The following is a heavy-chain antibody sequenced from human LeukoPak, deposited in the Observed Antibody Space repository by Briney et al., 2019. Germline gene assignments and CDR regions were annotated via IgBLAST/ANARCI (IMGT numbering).Heavy chain of an antibody. D-gene: IGHD3-10*01. J-gene: IGHJ5*02. CDR1: GYTFSGYY. CDR2: FNPTDGSA. Sequence: ASVKVSCKASGYTFSGYYIHWVRQAPGQGLEWVGIFNPTDGSAGFAQKFQGRVTMTRDMSTSTVYMEVRSLRSEDTAVYYCARGHGSGYTNWFDPWGQGTLVTVSS. V-gene: IGHV1-46*01. CDR3: ARGHGSGYTNWFDP.